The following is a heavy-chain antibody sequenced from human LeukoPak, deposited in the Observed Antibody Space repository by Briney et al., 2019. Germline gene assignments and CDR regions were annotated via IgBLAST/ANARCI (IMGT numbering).Heavy chain of an antibody. CDR1: GFTFSSYA. J-gene: IGHJ6*03. CDR3: AKSSSYYYYYYMDV. D-gene: IGHD6-6*01. V-gene: IGHV3-30-3*02. CDR2: ISYDGSNK. Sequence: PGGSLRLSCAASGFTFSSYAMHWVRQAPGKGLEWVAVISYDGSNKYYADSVKGRFTISRDNSKNTLYLQMNSLRAEDTAVYYCAKSSSYYYYYYMDVWGKGTTVTVSS.